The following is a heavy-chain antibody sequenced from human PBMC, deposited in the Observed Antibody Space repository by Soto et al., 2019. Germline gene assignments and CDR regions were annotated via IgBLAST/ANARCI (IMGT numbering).Heavy chain of an antibody. J-gene: IGHJ5*02. CDR2: FDPEDGET. CDR1: GYTLTELS. V-gene: IGHV1-24*01. Sequence: ASVKVSCKVSGYTLTELSMHWVRQAPGKGLEWMGGFDPEDGETIYAQKFQCRVTMTEDTSTDTAYMELSSLRSEDTAVYYCATSRYCSSTSCYLPYGNWFDPWGQGTLVTVSS. CDR3: ATSRYCSSTSCYLPYGNWFDP. D-gene: IGHD2-2*01.